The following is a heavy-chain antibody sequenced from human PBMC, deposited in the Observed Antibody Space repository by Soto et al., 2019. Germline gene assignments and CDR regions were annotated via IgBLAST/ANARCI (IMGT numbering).Heavy chain of an antibody. J-gene: IGHJ6*02. CDR1: GDSISSSTYH. V-gene: IGHV4-39*01. CDR3: ASSLDYYYYYGMDV. CDR2: IYYSGST. Sequence: SETLSLTCTVSGDSISSSTYHWGWIRQPPGKGLEWIGSIYYSGSTYYNPSLKSRVTISVDTSKNQFSLKLSSVTAADTAVYYCASSLDYYYYYGMDVWGQGTTVTVSS.